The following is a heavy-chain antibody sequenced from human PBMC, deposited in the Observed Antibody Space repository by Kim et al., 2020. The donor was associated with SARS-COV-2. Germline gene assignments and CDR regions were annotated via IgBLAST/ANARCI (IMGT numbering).Heavy chain of an antibody. Sequence: NYNPSLKSRVTISVDKSKNQFSLKRSSVTAADTAVYYCAREDMVRGVVGYWGQGTLVTVSS. D-gene: IGHD3-10*01. J-gene: IGHJ4*02. CDR3: AREDMVRGVVGY. V-gene: IGHV4-4*02.